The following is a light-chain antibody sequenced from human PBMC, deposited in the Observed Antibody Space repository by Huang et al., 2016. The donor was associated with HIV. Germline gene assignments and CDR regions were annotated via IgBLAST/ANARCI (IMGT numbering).Light chain of an antibody. CDR2: GAP. J-gene: IGKJ1*01. Sequence: IVLTQTPGTLSLSPGERATLSCRASQSVTRRHLAWYQEKPGQAARLLIYGAPSRATGIPDSFRGSATDVTGTDFTLTISRLEPEDFAVDYCHQYGSSPWTFGQGTKVEI. V-gene: IGKV3-20*01. CDR3: HQYGSSPWT. CDR1: QSVTRRH.